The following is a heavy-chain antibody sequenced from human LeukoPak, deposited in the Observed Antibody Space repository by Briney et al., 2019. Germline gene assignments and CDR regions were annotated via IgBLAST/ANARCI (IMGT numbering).Heavy chain of an antibody. V-gene: IGHV3-33*01. CDR3: ARDRRVQLWSGDSFDY. CDR2: IWYDGSNK. CDR1: GFTFSGYG. J-gene: IGHJ4*02. Sequence: GGSLRLSCAASGFTFSGYGMHWVRQAPGKGLEWVAVIWYDGSNKYYADSVKGRFTISRDNSKNTLYLQMNSLRAEDTAVYYCARDRRVQLWSGDSFDYWGQGTLVTVSS. D-gene: IGHD5-18*01.